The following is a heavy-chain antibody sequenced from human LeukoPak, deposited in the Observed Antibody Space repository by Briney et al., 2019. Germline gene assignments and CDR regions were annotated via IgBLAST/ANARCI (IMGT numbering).Heavy chain of an antibody. CDR1: GFTLSNYW. CDR2: IKQDASET. CDR3: TRDPLRYLRVGHYDY. D-gene: IGHD3-9*01. J-gene: IGHJ4*02. V-gene: IGHV3-7*01. Sequence: GGSLRLSCAASGFTLSNYWMTWVRQAPGKGLEWVANIKQDASETWYVDSVKGRFLISRDNAKNSLYLQMNSLRAEDTAVYYCTRDPLRYLRVGHYDYWGQGTLVAVSS.